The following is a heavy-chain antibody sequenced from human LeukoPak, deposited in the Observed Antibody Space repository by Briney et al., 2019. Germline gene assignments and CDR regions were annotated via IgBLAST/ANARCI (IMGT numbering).Heavy chain of an antibody. CDR1: GVSVSSGNYY. Sequence: SETLSLTCTVSGVSVSSGNYYCSWIRQPPGKGLEWIGYIYYSGSTNYKPSLKSRVSISFDTSKSQFSMKLSSVTAADTAVYYGARDPSGYFNYWGQGTLATVSS. V-gene: IGHV4-61*01. CDR2: IYYSGST. D-gene: IGHD3-22*01. CDR3: ARDPSGYFNY. J-gene: IGHJ4*02.